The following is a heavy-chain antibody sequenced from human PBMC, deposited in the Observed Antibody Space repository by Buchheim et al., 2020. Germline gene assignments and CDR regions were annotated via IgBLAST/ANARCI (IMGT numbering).Heavy chain of an antibody. CDR3: GRVQRDITIFGVVRADAFDI. CDR1: GFTFSSYW. V-gene: IGHV3-7*01. Sequence: EVQLVESGGGLVQPGGSLRLSCAASGFTFSSYWMSWVRQAPGKGLEWVANIKQDGSENYYVDSVKGRFTISRDNAKNSLYLQMNSLRAEDTAVYYCGRVQRDITIFGVVRADAFDIWGQGT. CDR2: IKQDGSEN. D-gene: IGHD3-3*01. J-gene: IGHJ3*02.